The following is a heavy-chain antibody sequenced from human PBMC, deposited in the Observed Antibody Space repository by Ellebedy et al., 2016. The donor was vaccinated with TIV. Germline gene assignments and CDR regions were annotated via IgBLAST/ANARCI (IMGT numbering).Heavy chain of an antibody. V-gene: IGHV3-53*01. J-gene: IGHJ4*02. CDR3: ARDTGGYYDSGGYDY. Sequence: GGSLRLSCVASGFIVSRNYMSWVRQAPGRGLEWVSILYRGGSTYYADSVKGRFTISRDNSKNTLYLQMNSLRAEDTAVYYCARDTGGYYDSGGYDYWGQGTLVTVSS. CDR1: GFIVSRNY. D-gene: IGHD3-22*01. CDR2: LYRGGST.